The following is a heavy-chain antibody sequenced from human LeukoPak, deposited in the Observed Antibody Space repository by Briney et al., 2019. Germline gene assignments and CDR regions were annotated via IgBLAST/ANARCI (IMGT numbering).Heavy chain of an antibody. CDR1: GYTFTSYD. CDR2: MNPNSGNT. Sequence: GASVKVSCKASGYTFTSYDINWVRQATGQGLEWMGWMNPNSGNTGYAQKFQGRVTMTRNTSISTAYMELSSLRSEDTAVYYCAGGSTYYYDSSGYYYGYWGQGTLVTVSS. CDR3: AGGSTYYYDSSGYYYGY. J-gene: IGHJ4*02. D-gene: IGHD3-22*01. V-gene: IGHV1-8*01.